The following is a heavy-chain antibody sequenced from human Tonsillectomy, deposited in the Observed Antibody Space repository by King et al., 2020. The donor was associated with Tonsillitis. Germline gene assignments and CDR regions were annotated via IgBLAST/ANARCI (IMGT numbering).Heavy chain of an antibody. D-gene: IGHD1-14*01. CDR3: ARNWNHHKIQLPDDAFDI. Sequence: VQLVESGGGVVQPGRSLRLSCAASGFTFSSYGMHWVRQAPGKGLEWVAVISYDGSNKYYADSVKGRFTISRDNSKNTLYLQMNSLRAEETAVYYCARNWNHHKIQLPDDAFDIWGQGTMVTVSS. V-gene: IGHV3-30*03. CDR2: ISYDGSNK. J-gene: IGHJ3*02. CDR1: GFTFSSYG.